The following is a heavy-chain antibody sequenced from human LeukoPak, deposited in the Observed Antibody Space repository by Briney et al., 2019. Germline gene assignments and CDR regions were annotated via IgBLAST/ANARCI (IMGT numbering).Heavy chain of an antibody. CDR1: GFTFSSYE. V-gene: IGHV3-48*03. CDR3: ARDYTGGGDY. D-gene: IGHD3-16*01. J-gene: IGHJ4*02. CDR2: ISSSGSTI. Sequence: GGSLRLSCAASGFTFSSYEMNWARQAPGKGLEWVSYISSSGSTIYYADSVKGRFTISRDNSKNTLYLQMGSLRAEDMAVYYCARDYTGGGDYWGQGTLVTVSS.